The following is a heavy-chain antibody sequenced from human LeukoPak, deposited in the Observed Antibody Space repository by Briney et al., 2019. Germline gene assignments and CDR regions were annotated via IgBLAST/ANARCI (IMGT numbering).Heavy chain of an antibody. J-gene: IGHJ3*02. V-gene: IGHV3-48*02. Sequence: GGSLRLSCAASGFTFNNYAMTWVRQAPGKGLEWVSYISSSTNTIYYADSVKGRFTISRDNAKNSLFLQMNSLRDEDTAVYYCARGGYGANDDAFDIWGQGTMVTVSS. CDR1: GFTFNNYA. D-gene: IGHD4-23*01. CDR3: ARGGYGANDDAFDI. CDR2: ISSSTNTI.